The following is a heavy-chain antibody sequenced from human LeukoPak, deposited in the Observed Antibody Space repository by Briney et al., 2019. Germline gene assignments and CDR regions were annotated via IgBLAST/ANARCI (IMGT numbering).Heavy chain of an antibody. J-gene: IGHJ6*02. CDR1: GFTFSSYG. Sequence: GGSLRLSCAASGFTFSSYGMHWVRQAPGKGLEWVAFIRYDGSNKYYADSVKGRFTISRDNSKNTLYLQMNSLRAEDTAVYYCAKDAPRIAAVSYYYYYYGMDVWGQGTTGTVSS. CDR3: AKDAPRIAAVSYYYYYYGMDV. D-gene: IGHD6-13*01. V-gene: IGHV3-30*02. CDR2: IRYDGSNK.